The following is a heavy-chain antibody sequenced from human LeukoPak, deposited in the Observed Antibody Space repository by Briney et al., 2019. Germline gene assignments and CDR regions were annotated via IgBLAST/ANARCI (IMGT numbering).Heavy chain of an antibody. CDR2: INGDGRST. D-gene: IGHD2-15*01. CDR1: GFTFSRYW. CDR3: ATVVTDTPVDY. V-gene: IGHV3-74*01. J-gene: IGHJ4*02. Sequence: GGSLRLSCAASGFTFSRYWMHWVRQAPGKGLVWVSRINGDGRSTHYADSVQGRFTISRDNAKNTVYLQMNSLRAEDTAVYYCATVVTDTPVDYWGQGTLVTVSS.